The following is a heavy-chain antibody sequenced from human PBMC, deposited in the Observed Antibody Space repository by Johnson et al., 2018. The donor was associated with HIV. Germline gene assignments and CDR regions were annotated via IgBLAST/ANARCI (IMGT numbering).Heavy chain of an antibody. Sequence: VQLVESGGNLVQPGGSLRLSCAASGFTFSSYWMSWVRQAPGKGLEWVANIKQDGSEKYYVDSLKGRFTISRDNVKKSLFLQMNGLRADDTAVYYCARDRVYSGSYYSGAFDVWGQGAMVTVSS. CDR3: ARDRVYSGSYYSGAFDV. V-gene: IGHV3-7*05. CDR1: GFTFSSYW. D-gene: IGHD1-26*01. CDR2: IKQDGSEK. J-gene: IGHJ3*01.